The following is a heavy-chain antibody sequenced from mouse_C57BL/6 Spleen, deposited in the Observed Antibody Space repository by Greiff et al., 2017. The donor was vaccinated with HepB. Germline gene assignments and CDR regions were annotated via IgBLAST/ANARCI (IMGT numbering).Heavy chain of an antibody. Sequence: QVQLQQSGAELVMPGASVKLSCKASGYTFTSYWMHWVKQRPGQGLEWIGEIDPSDSYTNYNQKFKGKSTLTVDKSSSTAYMQLSSLTSEDSAVYYCARDDYDARGYWGQGTTLTVSS. J-gene: IGHJ2*01. CDR3: ARDDYDARGY. D-gene: IGHD2-4*01. V-gene: IGHV1-69*01. CDR2: IDPSDSYT. CDR1: GYTFTSYW.